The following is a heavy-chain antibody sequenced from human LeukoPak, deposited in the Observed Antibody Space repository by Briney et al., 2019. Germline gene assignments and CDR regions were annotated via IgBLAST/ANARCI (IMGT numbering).Heavy chain of an antibody. V-gene: IGHV1-69*05. J-gene: IGHJ5*02. CDR2: IIPIFGTA. CDR3: ARREVGAQYDWFDP. Sequence: GSSVKVSCKASGGTFSSYAISWVRQAPGQGLEWMGGIIPIFGTANYAQKFQGRVTITTDESTSTAYMELSSLRSEDTAVYYCARREVGAQYDWFDPWGQGTLVAVSS. CDR1: GGTFSSYA. D-gene: IGHD1-26*01.